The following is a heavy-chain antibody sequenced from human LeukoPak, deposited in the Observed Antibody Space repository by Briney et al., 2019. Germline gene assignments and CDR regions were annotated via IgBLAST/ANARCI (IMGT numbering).Heavy chain of an antibody. CDR2: IHHSGTT. CDR1: GGSVSTNNY. V-gene: IGHV4-39*01. J-gene: IGHJ4*02. D-gene: IGHD3-10*01. Sequence: PSDTLSLTCTVSGGSVSTNNYWGWIRLPPGKGLEWLANIHHSGTTYYNPSLKSRDTISVDTSKNQFSLNLRSVTAADTAVYYCVKHGMWFGVNQDWGQGTLVTVSS. CDR3: VKHGMWFGVNQD.